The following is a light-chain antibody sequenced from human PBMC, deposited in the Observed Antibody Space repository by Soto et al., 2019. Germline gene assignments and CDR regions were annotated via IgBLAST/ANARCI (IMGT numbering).Light chain of an antibody. J-gene: IGKJ4*01. CDR2: DAS. V-gene: IGKV1-33*01. CDR1: EDIGNC. CDR3: QQCDSLPLT. Sequence: DIQMTQSPSSLSASVGDRVTITCRASEDIGNCLNWYQHKPGQAPKLLISDASILQTGVPSRFRGSGSGTDFSFTIRGLQPEDVATFYCQQCDSLPLTFGGGTRVQIK.